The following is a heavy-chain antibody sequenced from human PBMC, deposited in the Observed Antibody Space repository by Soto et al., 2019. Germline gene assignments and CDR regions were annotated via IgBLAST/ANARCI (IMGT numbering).Heavy chain of an antibody. D-gene: IGHD3-3*01. V-gene: IGHV1-18*01. CDR3: AREGYDSGEATSYPPRYYGIDV. CDR2: ISDYNGNT. Sequence: QVQLVQSGAEVKRAGASVKVSCKASGYTFSSYGLSWVRQAPGQGLEWMGWISDYNGNTHYAQKFQGRVIMTTDTSTKTLYMELRSLRSDDTAVYFCAREGYDSGEATSYPPRYYGIDVWGQVNTVTVSS. J-gene: IGHJ6*02. CDR1: GYTFSSYG.